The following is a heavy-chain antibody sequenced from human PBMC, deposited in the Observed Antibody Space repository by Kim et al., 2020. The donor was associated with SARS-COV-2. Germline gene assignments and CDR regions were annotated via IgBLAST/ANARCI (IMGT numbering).Heavy chain of an antibody. Sequence: GGSLRLSCIASGFNFGTYVVTWVRQAPGMGLEWVSGFDKRGDTYYADSVKGRFTISRDNSKNTVFLQMNSLRAEDTAVYYARVWFGDGPYGTDVWGQGTTVTVS. J-gene: IGHJ6*02. V-gene: IGHV3-23*05. CDR2: FDKRGDT. D-gene: IGHD3-10*01. CDR3: RVWFGDGPYGTDV. CDR1: GFNFGTYV.